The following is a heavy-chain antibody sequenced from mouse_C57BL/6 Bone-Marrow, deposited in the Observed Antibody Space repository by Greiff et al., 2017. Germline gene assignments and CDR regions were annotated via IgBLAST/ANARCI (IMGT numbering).Heavy chain of an antibody. J-gene: IGHJ1*03. Sequence: EVKLVESGGGLVKPGGSLKLSCAASGFTFSDYGMHWVRQAPEKGLEWVAYISSGSSTIYYADTVKGRFTISRDNAKNTLCLQMTSLRSEDTAMYYCATCDVWGTGTTVTVSS. CDR2: ISSGSSTI. V-gene: IGHV5-17*01. CDR1: GFTFSDYG. CDR3: ATCDV.